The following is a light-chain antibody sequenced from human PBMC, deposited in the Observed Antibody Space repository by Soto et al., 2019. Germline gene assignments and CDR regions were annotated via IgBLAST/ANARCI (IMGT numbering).Light chain of an antibody. CDR2: DTS. Sequence: QTVVTQEPSMSVSPGGTVTLTCGSSTGAVTSGHYPYWFQQKPGQAPRTQIYDTSNKQSWTPARFSGSLLGGKAALTLSGAQPEDEADYYCLLPYSDAWVFGGGTQLTVL. CDR3: LLPYSDAWV. CDR1: TGAVTSGHY. V-gene: IGLV7-46*01. J-gene: IGLJ3*02.